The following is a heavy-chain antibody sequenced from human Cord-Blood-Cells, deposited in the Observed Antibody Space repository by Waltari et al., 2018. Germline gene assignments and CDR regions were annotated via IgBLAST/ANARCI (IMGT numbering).Heavy chain of an antibody. D-gene: IGHD1-1*01. V-gene: IGHV4-39*01. CDR1: GGCISSSSYY. Sequence: QLQLQQSGPGLVKPSEPLSLTCTVSGGCISSSSYYWGWIRQPPGKGLEWIGSIYYRGSTYYNPSRKSRVTMSVDTAKNQFSLRLSSGTAADTAVYYCARPVRLERRGFDCWGQGTLVTGSS. J-gene: IGHJ4*02. CDR2: IYYRGST. CDR3: ARPVRLERRGFDC.